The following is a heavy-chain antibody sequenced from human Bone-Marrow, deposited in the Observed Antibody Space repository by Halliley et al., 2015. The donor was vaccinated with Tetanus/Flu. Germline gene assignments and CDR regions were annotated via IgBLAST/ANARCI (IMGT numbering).Heavy chain of an antibody. V-gene: IGHV5-51*03. CDR2: IYPGDSDT. D-gene: IGHD7-27*01. Sequence: QLVQSGAEGKKPGESLKISCQGSGYSFTNYFIGWVRQRPGEGLEWMGLIYPGDSDTRYNSSFQGHVTISADKSINTAYLQWSSLKASDTAIYYCAVLLLTGVDFWGQGTLVTVSS. CDR3: AVLLLTGVDF. J-gene: IGHJ4*02. CDR1: GYSFTNYF.